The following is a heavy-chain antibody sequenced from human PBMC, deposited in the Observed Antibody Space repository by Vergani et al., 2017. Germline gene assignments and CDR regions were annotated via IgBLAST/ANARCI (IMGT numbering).Heavy chain of an antibody. CDR3: ASAVVVVVAATYYYYGMDV. V-gene: IGHV1-2*02. CDR2: INPNSGGT. CDR1: GYTFTGYY. Sequence: QVQLVQSGAEVKKPGASVKVSCKASGYTFTGYYMHWVRQAPGQGLEWMGWINPNSGGTNYAQKLQGRVTMTWDTSISTAYMELSRLRSDDTAVYYCASAVVVVVAATYYYYGMDVWGQGTTVTVSS. J-gene: IGHJ6*02. D-gene: IGHD2-15*01.